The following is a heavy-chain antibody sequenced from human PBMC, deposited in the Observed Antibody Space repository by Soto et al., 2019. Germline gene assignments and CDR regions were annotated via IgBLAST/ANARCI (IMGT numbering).Heavy chain of an antibody. D-gene: IGHD5-18*01. V-gene: IGHV3-49*03. CDR1: GLTFGDYA. CDR2: IRSKAYGVTT. J-gene: IGHJ4*02. CDR3: TRAHVDTAMSSDY. Sequence: GSLIISCTASGLTFGDYAMTWLRQAPGKGLEWVGFIRSKAYGVTTEYAASVKGRFTISRDDSKSIAYLQMNSLKTEDTAVYYCTRAHVDTAMSSDYWGQGTLVTVSS.